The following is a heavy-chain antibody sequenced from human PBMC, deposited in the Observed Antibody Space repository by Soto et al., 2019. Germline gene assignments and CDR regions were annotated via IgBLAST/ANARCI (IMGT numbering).Heavy chain of an antibody. Sequence: PSETLSLTCAFYVVSFSGYYWSCIRHPPGKGLEWIGEINHSGSTNYNPSLKSRVTISVDTYKNQFSLKLSSVTAADTAVYYCARGLVVVVADIRWFDPWGQGTLVSVSS. CDR2: INHSGST. CDR1: VVSFSGYY. V-gene: IGHV4-34*01. D-gene: IGHD2-15*01. CDR3: ARGLVVVVADIRWFDP. J-gene: IGHJ5*02.